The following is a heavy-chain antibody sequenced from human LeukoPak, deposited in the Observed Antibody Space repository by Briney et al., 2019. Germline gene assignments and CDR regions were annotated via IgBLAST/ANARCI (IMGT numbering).Heavy chain of an antibody. D-gene: IGHD2-21*01. Sequence: PSETLSLTCAVYGGSFSGYYWSWIRQPPGKGLEWIGEINHSGSTNYNPSLKSRVTISVDKSKNQFSLKLSSVTAADTAVYYCARASRWVAIFDYWGQGTLVTVSS. CDR1: GGSFSGYY. CDR3: ARASRWVAIFDY. J-gene: IGHJ4*02. V-gene: IGHV4-34*01. CDR2: INHSGST.